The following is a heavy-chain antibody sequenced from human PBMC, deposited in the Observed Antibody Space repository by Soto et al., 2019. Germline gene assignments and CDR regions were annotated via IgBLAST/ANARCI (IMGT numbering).Heavy chain of an antibody. CDR3: ARVLLYFDY. Sequence: GGSLRLSCAASGFTFISYWMSWVRQAPGKGLEWVAIIKQDGSEKYYVDSVKGRFTISRDNAKNSLYLQMNSLRAEDTAVYYCARVLLYFDYWGQGTLVTVSS. D-gene: IGHD2-15*01. J-gene: IGHJ4*02. CDR1: GFTFISYW. V-gene: IGHV3-7*03. CDR2: IKQDGSEK.